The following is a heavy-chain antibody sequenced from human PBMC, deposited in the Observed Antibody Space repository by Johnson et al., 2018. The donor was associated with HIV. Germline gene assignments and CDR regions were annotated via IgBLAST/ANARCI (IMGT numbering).Heavy chain of an antibody. CDR1: GFTFSSYG. CDR3: AKESMSRIVVVVAAAPPTAFDI. V-gene: IGHV3-33*06. CDR2: IWYDGSNK. D-gene: IGHD2-15*01. J-gene: IGHJ3*02. Sequence: QVQLVESGGGLVQPGRSLRLSCVASGFTFSSYGMHWVRQAPGKGLEWVAVIWYDGSNKYYADSVKGRFTLSSDNSKNTLYLQMNSLRAEDTAVYYCAKESMSRIVVVVAAAPPTAFDIWGQGTMVTVSS.